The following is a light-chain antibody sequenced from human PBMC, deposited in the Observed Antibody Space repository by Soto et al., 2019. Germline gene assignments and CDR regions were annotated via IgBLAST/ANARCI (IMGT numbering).Light chain of an antibody. CDR3: LQHNRYPWT. J-gene: IGKJ1*01. CDR2: GAA. Sequence: DIQMTQSPSAVSASVGDRVTITCRTSQDITNYLFCIRQKPGKVPERLIYGAANLQTGVPSRFSGSGSGTEFTLTISSLQPEDFATYYCLQHNRYPWTFGQGTKVYI. V-gene: IGKV1-17*03. CDR1: QDITNY.